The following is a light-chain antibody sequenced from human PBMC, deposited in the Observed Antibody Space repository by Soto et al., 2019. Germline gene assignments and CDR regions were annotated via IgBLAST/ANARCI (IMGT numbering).Light chain of an antibody. J-gene: IGKJ4*01. CDR3: QQYYSTPLT. CDR2: WAS. CDR1: QSVLYSSNNKNY. V-gene: IGKV4-1*01. Sequence: DIVMTQSPDSLAVSLGERATINCKSSQSVLYSSNNKNYLAWYQQKPGQPPKLPIYWASTRESGVPDRFSGSGYGTDFTLNISSLQAEDVAVYYCQQYYSTPLTFGGGTKVEIK.